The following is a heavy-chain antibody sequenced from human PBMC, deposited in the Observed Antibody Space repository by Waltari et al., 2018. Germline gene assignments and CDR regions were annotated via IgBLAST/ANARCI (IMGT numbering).Heavy chain of an antibody. CDR3: ARVYDFSLYYYYYGMDV. CDR2: INPNSGGT. D-gene: IGHD3-3*01. CDR1: GYTFTGYY. J-gene: IGHJ6*02. V-gene: IGHV1-2*02. Sequence: QVQLVQSGAEVKKPGASVKVSCKASGYTFTGYYMHWVRQAPGQGLEWMGWINPNSGGTNYAQKFQGRVTMTRDTSISTAYMELSRLRSDDTAVYYCARVYDFSLYYYYYGMDVWGQGTTVTVSS.